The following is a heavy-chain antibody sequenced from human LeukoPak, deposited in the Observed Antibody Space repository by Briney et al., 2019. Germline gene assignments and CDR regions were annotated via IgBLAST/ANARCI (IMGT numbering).Heavy chain of an antibody. J-gene: IGHJ4*02. Sequence: SETLSLTCTVSGGSINTYYWGWIRQTPGKGLEWIGYIYSRGSTNYNPSLKSRVNISVDTSKNHFSLKLTSVPAADTAVDYCARGFDDDVVLLAYEYWGQGILVTVTS. CDR3: ARGFDDDVVLLAYEY. CDR1: GGSINTYY. CDR2: IYSRGST. V-gene: IGHV4-59*01. D-gene: IGHD3-16*01.